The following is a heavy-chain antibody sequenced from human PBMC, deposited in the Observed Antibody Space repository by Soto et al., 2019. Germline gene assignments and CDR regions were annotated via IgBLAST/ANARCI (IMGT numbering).Heavy chain of an antibody. CDR3: ARTPIVVVPAAIGARYYYYGMDV. CDR2: IDWDDDK. J-gene: IGHJ6*02. CDR1: GFSLSTSGMC. V-gene: IGHV2-70*01. D-gene: IGHD2-2*02. Sequence: SGPTLVNPTQTLTLTCTFSGFSLSTSGMCVSWIRQPPGKALEWLALIDWDDDKYYSTSPKTRLTISKDTSKNQVVLTMTNMDPVDTATYYCARTPIVVVPAAIGARYYYYGMDVWGQGTTVTVSS.